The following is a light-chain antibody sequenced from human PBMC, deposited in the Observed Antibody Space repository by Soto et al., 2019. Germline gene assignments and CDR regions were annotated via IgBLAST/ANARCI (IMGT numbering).Light chain of an antibody. CDR3: FSYAGSSTFYV. J-gene: IGLJ1*01. V-gene: IGLV2-23*02. Sequence: QSVLTHAASVSGSPGQSITISCTGTSSDVGSYNLVSWYQQHPGKAPKLMIYEVSKRPSGVSNRFSGSKSGNTASLTISGLQAEDEADYYCFSYAGSSTFYVFGTGTKVTVL. CDR1: SSDVGSYNL. CDR2: EVS.